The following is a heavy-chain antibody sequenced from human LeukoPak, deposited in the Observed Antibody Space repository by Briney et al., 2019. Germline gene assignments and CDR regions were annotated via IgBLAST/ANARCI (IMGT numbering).Heavy chain of an antibody. CDR3: AKDLYYYDTNAYYFDWFDP. Sequence: SETLSLTCSVSGGSIDSYFWSWIRQPPGKGLEWIGYVYYSGSTNYNPSFKSRVTMSVDTSKNQFSLKLSSVTAADTAVYYCAKDLYYYDTNAYYFDWFDPWGQGTLVTVSS. J-gene: IGHJ5*02. CDR2: VYYSGST. CDR1: GGSIDSYF. V-gene: IGHV4-59*01. D-gene: IGHD3-22*01.